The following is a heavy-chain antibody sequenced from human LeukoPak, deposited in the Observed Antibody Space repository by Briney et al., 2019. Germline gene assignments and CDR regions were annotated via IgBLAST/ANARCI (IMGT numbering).Heavy chain of an antibody. CDR2: ISSSSSYI. V-gene: IGHV3-21*01. CDR1: GFTFSSYW. D-gene: IGHD2-2*02. J-gene: IGHJ4*02. Sequence: GSLRLSCAASGFTFSSYWMSWVRQAPGKGLEWVSSISSSSSYIYYADSVKGRFTISRDNAKNSLYLQMNSLRAEDTAVYYCARGWGVVPAAIDYWGQGTLVTVSS. CDR3: ARGWGVVPAAIDY.